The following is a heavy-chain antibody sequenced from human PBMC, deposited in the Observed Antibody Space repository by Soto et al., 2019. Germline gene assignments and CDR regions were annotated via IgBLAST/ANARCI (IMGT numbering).Heavy chain of an antibody. CDR2: IFYRGNT. CDR1: GGSISSDAYY. CDR3: ARIARTGWYFDH. D-gene: IGHD6-19*01. Sequence: QVQLQESGPGLVKPSQTLSLTCTVSGGSISSDAYYWTWIRQHPGKGLEWIAYIFYRGNTYYNPSRKGLVLLSVATSKNPLSLRLNPVIAADTAGYSWARIARTGWYFDHWGRGTLVTVPP. J-gene: IGHJ4*02. V-gene: IGHV4-31*01.